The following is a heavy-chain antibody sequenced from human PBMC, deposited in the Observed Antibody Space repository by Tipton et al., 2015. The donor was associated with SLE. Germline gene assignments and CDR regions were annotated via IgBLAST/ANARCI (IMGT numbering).Heavy chain of an antibody. CDR1: GGSISSSSHY. J-gene: IGHJ4*02. CDR2: IYYSGST. CDR3: ARHEDWGIDY. D-gene: IGHD7-27*01. V-gene: IGHV4-39*01. Sequence: TLSLTCTVSGGSISSSSHYWGWIRQPPGKGLEWIGSIYYSGSTYYNPSLKSRVTISVDTSKNQFSLKLSSLTAADTAVYYCARHEDWGIDYWGQGTLVTVSS.